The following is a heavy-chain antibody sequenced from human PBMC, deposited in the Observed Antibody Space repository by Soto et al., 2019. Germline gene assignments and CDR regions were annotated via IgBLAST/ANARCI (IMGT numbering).Heavy chain of an antibody. CDR1: GYTFTSHD. J-gene: IGHJ4*02. CDR3: ARWDYGVYARFYY. CDR2: MNPNSGNT. V-gene: IGHV1-8*01. Sequence: QVQLVQSGAEVKKSGASVKVSCKASGYTFTSHDINWVRQATGQGLEWMGWMNPNSGNTGYAQKCQARVTMTRNTSTSTAYMELSSLRSEDTAVYYCARWDYGVYARFYYCGQGTLVTVSS. D-gene: IGHD4-17*01.